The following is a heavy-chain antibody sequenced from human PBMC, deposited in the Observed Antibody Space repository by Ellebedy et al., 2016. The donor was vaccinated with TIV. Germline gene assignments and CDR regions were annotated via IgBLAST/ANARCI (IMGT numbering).Heavy chain of an antibody. CDR3: ARALDYTADFDY. D-gene: IGHD4-11*01. Sequence: SEILSLTXTVSGASVSSGYWSWIRQPPGKGLQWIGYIYDSGSTNYNPSLKSRVTISVDTSKNHFSLMMRSMTAADTAVYYCARALDYTADFDYWGQGTLVTVSS. V-gene: IGHV4-59*02. CDR2: IYDSGST. CDR1: GASVSSGY. J-gene: IGHJ4*02.